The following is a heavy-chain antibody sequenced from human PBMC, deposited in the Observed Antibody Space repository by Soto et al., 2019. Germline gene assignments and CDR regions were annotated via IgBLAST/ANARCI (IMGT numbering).Heavy chain of an antibody. CDR3: AKSKGSITGTEFDY. J-gene: IGHJ4*02. D-gene: IGHD1-20*01. CDR1: GFTFSSYA. V-gene: IGHV3-23*01. CDR2: ISGSGGST. Sequence: HPGGSLRLSCAASGFTFSSYAMSWVRQAPGKGLEWVSAISGSGGSTYYADSVKGRFAISRDNSKNTLYLQMNSLRAEDTAVYYCAKSKGSITGTEFDYWGQGTLVTVS.